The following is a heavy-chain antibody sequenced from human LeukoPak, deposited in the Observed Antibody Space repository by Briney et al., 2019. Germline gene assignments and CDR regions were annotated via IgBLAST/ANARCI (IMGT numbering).Heavy chain of an antibody. J-gene: IGHJ4*02. CDR3: AKDGLGYCSSTSCYKDY. V-gene: IGHV3-23*01. CDR2: ISGSGGST. D-gene: IGHD2-2*02. CDR1: VFTFSSYA. Sequence: GGSLRLSCAVSVFTFSSYAMSWVREAPGKGVEGVSAISGSGGSTYYEDSVKGRFTITRDNSKNTLYLQMNSLRAEDTAVYYCAKDGLGYCSSTSCYKDYWGQGTLVTVSS.